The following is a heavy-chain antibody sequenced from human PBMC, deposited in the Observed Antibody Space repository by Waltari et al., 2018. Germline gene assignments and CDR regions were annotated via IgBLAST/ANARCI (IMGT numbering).Heavy chain of an antibody. D-gene: IGHD6-13*01. CDR1: EFTFSSYV. V-gene: IGHV3-23*01. Sequence: EVHLLESGGGLVQPGGSLRLSCAASEFTFSSYVMSWVRQAPGKGLEWFSSITDSGGTTYYADSVKGRFTTSRDNSKKILYLQMNSLRAEDTAVYYCAKVLSTNSWYEADWCQGTLVTVSS. CDR3: AKVLSTNSWYEAD. J-gene: IGHJ4*02. CDR2: ITDSGGTT.